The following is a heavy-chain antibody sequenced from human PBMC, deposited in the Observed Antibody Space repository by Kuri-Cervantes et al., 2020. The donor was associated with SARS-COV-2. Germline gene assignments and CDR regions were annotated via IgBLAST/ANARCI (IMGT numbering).Heavy chain of an antibody. CDR2: ISYDGTNQ. J-gene: IGHJ4*02. V-gene: IGHV3-30*04. D-gene: IGHD2-2*01. Sequence: GESLKISCAASGLTFSTYAMYRVRQTPGKGLEWVALISYDGTNQYYTDSVKGRFTISRDNSKNTLFLQMNSLTAEDTAVYFCARGQIPAFHFDYWGQGALVTVSS. CDR1: GLTFSTYA. CDR3: ARGQIPAFHFDY.